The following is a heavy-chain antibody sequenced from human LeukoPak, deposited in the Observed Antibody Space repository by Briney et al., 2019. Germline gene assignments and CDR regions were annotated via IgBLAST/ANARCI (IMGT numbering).Heavy chain of an antibody. D-gene: IGHD6-19*01. V-gene: IGHV4-4*07. Sequence: SETLSLTCTGSGGSISRYYWSWIRQPDGTLLEWIGRIYTRGSTNYNPSLKSRVTVSVDTSKNQFSLKLTSVTAADTAVYYCARESPGYSSGWYYFDYWGQGTLVTVSS. CDR2: IYTRGST. CDR1: GGSISRYY. CDR3: ARESPGYSSGWYYFDY. J-gene: IGHJ4*02.